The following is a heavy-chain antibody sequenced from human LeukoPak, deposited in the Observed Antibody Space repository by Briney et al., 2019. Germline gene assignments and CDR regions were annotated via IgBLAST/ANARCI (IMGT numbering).Heavy chain of an antibody. Sequence: GGSLRLSCAASGFSFSSYWMIWVRQAPGKGLEWVANIKQDGGEKSFVDSVKGRFSISRDNAKNSLYLQLGSLRAEDTAVYYCARGYFHAFDIWGQGTMVTVSS. J-gene: IGHJ3*02. CDR1: GFSFSSYW. CDR3: ARGYFHAFDI. D-gene: IGHD3-9*01. CDR2: IKQDGGEK. V-gene: IGHV3-7*01.